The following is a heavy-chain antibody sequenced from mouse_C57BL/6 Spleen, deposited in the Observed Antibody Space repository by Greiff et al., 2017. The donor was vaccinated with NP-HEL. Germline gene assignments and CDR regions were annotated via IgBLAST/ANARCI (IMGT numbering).Heavy chain of an antibody. CDR1: GYTFTSYW. Sequence: VQLQQPGAELVKPGASVKLSCKASGYTFTSYWMHWVKQRPGQGLEWIGMIHPNSGSTNYNEKFKSKATLTVDKSSSTAYMQLSSLTSEDSAVYYCARESDYYGSSYGYWGQGTTLTVSS. V-gene: IGHV1-64*01. CDR2: IHPNSGST. CDR3: ARESDYYGSSYGY. J-gene: IGHJ2*01. D-gene: IGHD1-1*01.